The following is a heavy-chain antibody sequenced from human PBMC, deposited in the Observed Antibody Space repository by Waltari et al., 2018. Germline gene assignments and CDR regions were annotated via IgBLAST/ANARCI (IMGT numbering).Heavy chain of an antibody. CDR3: ARAGVAYFDY. J-gene: IGHJ4*02. CDR2: IYYSGGT. CDR1: GGSISSGGYS. D-gene: IGHD7-27*01. V-gene: IGHV4-31*03. Sequence: QVQLQESGPGLVKPSQTLSLTCTVSGGSISSGGYSWSGIRQHPGKGLEWIGYIYYSGGTNNNPSLKSRVTIAVVTSKNQFSLKLSSVTAADTAVYYCARAGVAYFDYWGQGTLVTVSS.